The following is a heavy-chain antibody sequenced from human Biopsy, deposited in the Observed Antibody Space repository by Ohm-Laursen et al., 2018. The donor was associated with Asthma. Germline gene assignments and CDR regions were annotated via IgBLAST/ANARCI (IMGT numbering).Heavy chain of an antibody. CDR1: GDSFSNYA. V-gene: IGHV1-69*13. CDR3: ARGYSGSDRIVYYYSGLEV. CDR2: LIPVLGTP. J-gene: IGHJ6*02. Sequence: SVKVSCNASGDSFSNYAISWVRQAPGQGLEWMGGLIPVLGTPDHAQMFEGRVTITADESTSTAYMELSSLSSEDTAVYYCARGYSGSDRIVYYYSGLEVWGQGTTITVSS. D-gene: IGHD5-12*01.